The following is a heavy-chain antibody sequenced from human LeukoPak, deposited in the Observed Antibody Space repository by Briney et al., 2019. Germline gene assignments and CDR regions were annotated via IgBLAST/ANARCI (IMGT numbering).Heavy chain of an antibody. CDR1: GYTFTSYA. CDR3: ARPPVDYGVRRRYYYYGMDV. Sequence: ASVKVSCKACGYTFTSYAMNWVRQAPGQGLEWVGWINTNTGKPTYAQGFTGRFVFSLDTSVSTAYLQISSLKAEDTAVYYCARPPVDYGVRRRYYYYGMDVWGQGTTVTVSS. D-gene: IGHD3-16*01. V-gene: IGHV7-4-1*02. J-gene: IGHJ6*02. CDR2: INTNTGKP.